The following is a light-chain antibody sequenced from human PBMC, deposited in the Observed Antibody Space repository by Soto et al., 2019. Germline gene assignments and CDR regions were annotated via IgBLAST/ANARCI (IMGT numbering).Light chain of an antibody. V-gene: IGKV1-5*03. CDR2: KAS. Sequence: DIQMTQSPSTLSASVGDRVTITCRASQSVSNWLAWYQQKPWKAPKLLIYKASSLESGVPSRFSGSGSETEFTLTLSSLQPDDFATYYCQQYNSYWTFGQGTQVESK. J-gene: IGKJ1*01. CDR1: QSVSNW. CDR3: QQYNSYWT.